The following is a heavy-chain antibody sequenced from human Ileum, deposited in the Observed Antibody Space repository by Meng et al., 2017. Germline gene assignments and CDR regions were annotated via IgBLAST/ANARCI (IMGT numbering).Heavy chain of an antibody. V-gene: IGHV1-18*01. CDR3: ARDTVGTTLGDY. D-gene: IGHD4-23*01. CDR2: ISAYSGNT. CDR1: GYIFTRYG. J-gene: IGHJ4*02. Sequence: QVQLVQSGAEVKKPGASVKVSCKASGYIFTRYGIGWVRQAPGQGLEWMGWISAYSGNTKYAQKLQGRVTMTTDTSTSTTYMELRNLRSDDTAVYYCARDTVGTTLGDYWSQGTLVTVSS.